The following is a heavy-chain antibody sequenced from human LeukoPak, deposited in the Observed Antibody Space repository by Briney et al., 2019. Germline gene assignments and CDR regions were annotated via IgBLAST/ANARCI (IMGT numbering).Heavy chain of an antibody. J-gene: IGHJ4*02. CDR1: GFTFSSYN. CDR3: ARAPKISSSPGVY. CDR2: ISSSSYI. Sequence: GGSLRLSCAGSGFTFSSYNMNWVRQAPGKGLEWVSSISSSSYIYYADSVKGRFTISRDNAKNSLYLQMNSLRAEDTAVYYCARAPKISSSPGVYWGQGTLVTVSS. V-gene: IGHV3-21*01. D-gene: IGHD2-2*01.